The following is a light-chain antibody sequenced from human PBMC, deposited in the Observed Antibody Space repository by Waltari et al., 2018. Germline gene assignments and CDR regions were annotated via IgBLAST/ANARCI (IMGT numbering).Light chain of an antibody. J-gene: IGKJ4*01. CDR2: QAA. CDR1: ANINNF. V-gene: IGKV1-5*03. Sequence: DIQMTQSPVTLSASVGDRVTVTCQASANINNFLAWYQQKPGKAPKLLIYQAATLENGVPSRFSGSGSGTEFTLTISSLQPDDFATYYCQQYNTYWVTFGGGTKVEIK. CDR3: QQYNTYWVT.